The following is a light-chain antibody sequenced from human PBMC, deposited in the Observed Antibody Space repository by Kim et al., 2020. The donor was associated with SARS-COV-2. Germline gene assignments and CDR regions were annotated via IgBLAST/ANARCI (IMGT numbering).Light chain of an antibody. V-gene: IGKV1-39*01. CDR1: QSISSY. CDR2: AAS. CDR3: QQSYSTWT. Sequence: SADVGDRVTIPCRASQSISSYLNWYQQKPGKAPKLLIYAASSLQSGVPSRFSGSGSGTDFTLTISSLQPEDFATYYCQQSYSTWTFGQGTKVDIK. J-gene: IGKJ1*01.